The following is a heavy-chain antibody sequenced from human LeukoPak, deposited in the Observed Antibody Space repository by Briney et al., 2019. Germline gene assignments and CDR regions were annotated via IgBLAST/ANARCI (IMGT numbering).Heavy chain of an antibody. V-gene: IGHV4-59*12. J-gene: IGHJ6*03. CDR2: IYYSGST. D-gene: IGHD6-6*01. CDR1: GGSISSYY. Sequence: ASETLSLTCTVSGGSISSYYWSWIRQPPGKGLEWIGYIYYSGSTNYNPSLKSRVTISVDTSKNQFSLKLSSVTAADTAVYYCARVTKDEYSSSWDYYYYMDVWGKGTTVTVSS. CDR3: ARVTKDEYSSSWDYYYYMDV.